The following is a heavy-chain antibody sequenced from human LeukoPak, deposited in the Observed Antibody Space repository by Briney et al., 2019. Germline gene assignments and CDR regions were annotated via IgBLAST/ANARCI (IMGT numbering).Heavy chain of an antibody. CDR2: ISGSGGNT. V-gene: IGHV3-23*01. J-gene: IGHJ4*02. CDR3: AKVPITVTRNFDY. CDR1: GFTFSNYN. D-gene: IGHD4-17*01. Sequence: GGSLRLSCAASGFTFSNYNMNWVRQAPGKGLEWVSSISGSGGNTYYADSVEGRFTISRDNSKNTLYLQMNSLRAEDTAVYYCAKVPITVTRNFDYWGQGTLVTVSS.